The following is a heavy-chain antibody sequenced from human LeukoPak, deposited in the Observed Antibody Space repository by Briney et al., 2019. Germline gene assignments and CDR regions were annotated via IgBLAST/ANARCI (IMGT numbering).Heavy chain of an antibody. CDR3: ATYYVGVGGRGH. D-gene: IGHD2-21*01. V-gene: IGHV4-59*01. Sequence: GSLRLSCAASGFAFSNFAMSWIRQAPGKGLEWIGHNGNANYNPSLQSRVTISIDTSKNHFTLSLNSVTAADTAVYYCATYYVGVGGRGHWGPGTLVTVSS. CDR2: NGNA. J-gene: IGHJ4*02. CDR1: GFAFSNFA.